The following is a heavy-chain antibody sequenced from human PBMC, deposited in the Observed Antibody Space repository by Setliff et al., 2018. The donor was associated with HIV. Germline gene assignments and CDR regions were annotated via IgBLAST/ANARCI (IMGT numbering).Heavy chain of an antibody. V-gene: IGHV4-34*01. CDR1: GGSFSGYY. CDR3: AGLSDFLDY. D-gene: IGHD2-21*01. Sequence: SETLSLTCAVYGGSFSGYYWTWIRQTPGKGLEWIGEITHIGSTTHNPSLKSRVTMSLDRSKRQFSLKLTSLTAADTAVYYCAGLSDFLDYWGLGNLVTVS. CDR2: ITHIGST. J-gene: IGHJ4*02.